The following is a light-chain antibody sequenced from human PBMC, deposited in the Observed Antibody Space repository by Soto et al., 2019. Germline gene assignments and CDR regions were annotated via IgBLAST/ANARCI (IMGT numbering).Light chain of an antibody. CDR2: GAS. CDR3: QQYNNWLT. Sequence: EIVLPQSPATLSVSPGARATLSCRASQSVSSNLAWYQQKPGQAPRLLIYGASTRATGIPARFSGSGSGTEFTLTISSLQSEDFAVYYCQQYNNWLTFGQGTKLEIK. CDR1: QSVSSN. J-gene: IGKJ2*01. V-gene: IGKV3-15*01.